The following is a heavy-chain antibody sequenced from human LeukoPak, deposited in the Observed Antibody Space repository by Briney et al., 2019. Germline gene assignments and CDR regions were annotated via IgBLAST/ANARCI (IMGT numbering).Heavy chain of an antibody. CDR3: ARGRGSSWYYFDS. J-gene: IGHJ4*02. CDR1: GGSINSYY. Sequence: SETLSLTFTVSGGSINSYYWSWVRQPAGKGLEWIGRIYASGNTNYNPSLKGRVTMTVDTSKNQFSLNLSSVTAADTAVYYCARGRGSSWYYFDSWGQGTLVTVSS. V-gene: IGHV4-4*07. CDR2: IYASGNT. D-gene: IGHD6-13*01.